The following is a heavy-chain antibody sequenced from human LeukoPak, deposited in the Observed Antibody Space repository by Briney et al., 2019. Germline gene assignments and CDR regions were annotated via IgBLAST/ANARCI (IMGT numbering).Heavy chain of an antibody. J-gene: IGHJ4*02. V-gene: IGHV3-30*02. CDR2: IRYDGTNK. CDR1: GFTFRSYG. Sequence: GGSLRLSCAASGFTFRSYGMHWVRQAPGKGLEWVAFIRYDGTNKYYADSVKGRFYISRDNTQNSVSLLMTSLRAEDTALYYCARGSGNYGKYHFDYWGQGTLVTVSS. CDR3: ARGSGNYGKYHFDY. D-gene: IGHD1-26*01.